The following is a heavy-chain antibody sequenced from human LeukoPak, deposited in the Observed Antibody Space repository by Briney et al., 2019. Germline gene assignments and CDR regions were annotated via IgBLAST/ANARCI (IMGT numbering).Heavy chain of an antibody. Sequence: GGSLRLSCVASGFTFSNYGMHWVRQAPGKGLEWVAVIWYDGSNEYYADSVKGRFTISRDTSKNTLYLQMDSLRAEDTAVYYCARAYYYDVSVTPDYWGQGTLVTVSS. CDR3: ARAYYYDVSVTPDY. CDR1: GFTFSNYG. J-gene: IGHJ4*02. V-gene: IGHV3-33*01. D-gene: IGHD3-22*01. CDR2: IWYDGSNE.